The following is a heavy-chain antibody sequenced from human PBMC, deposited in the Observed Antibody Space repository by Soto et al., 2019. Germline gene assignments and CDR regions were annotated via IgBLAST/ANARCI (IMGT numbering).Heavy chain of an antibody. D-gene: IGHD4-17*01. Sequence: ASVKVSCKASGGTFSSYAISWVRQAPGQGLEWMGGTIPIFGTANYAQKFQGRVTITADKSTSTAYMELSSLRSEDTAVYYCANRFYDYGGNSQGMDVWGQGTTVTVSS. V-gene: IGHV1-69*06. CDR3: ANRFYDYGGNSQGMDV. J-gene: IGHJ6*02. CDR1: GGTFSSYA. CDR2: TIPIFGTA.